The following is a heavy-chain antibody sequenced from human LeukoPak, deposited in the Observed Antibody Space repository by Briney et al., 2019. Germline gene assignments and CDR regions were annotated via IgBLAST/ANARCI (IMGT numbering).Heavy chain of an antibody. J-gene: IGHJ5*02. CDR3: VRVVVVSATLKDWFDP. CDR1: GGSFSGYY. V-gene: IGHV4-34*01. D-gene: IGHD2-15*01. CDR2: INHSGST. Sequence: SETLSLTCAVYGGSFSGYYRSWLRQPPGKGLEWIGEINHSGSTNYNPSLKSRVTISVDTSKNQFSLKLSSVTAADTAVYYCVRVVVVSATLKDWFDPWGQGILVTVSS.